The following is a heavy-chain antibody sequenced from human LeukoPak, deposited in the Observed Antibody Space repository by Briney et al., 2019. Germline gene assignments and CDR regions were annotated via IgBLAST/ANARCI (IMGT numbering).Heavy chain of an antibody. J-gene: IGHJ5*02. CDR2: ISPGGDIK. D-gene: IGHD1-26*01. CDR3: AKGNSGSYSQDWFDP. Sequence: PGGSLRLSCAASGFTFNRYGMNWVRQAPGKGLEWVSGISPGGDIKYYADSVKGRFVISRDNSKNTVYLQMNSLRPEDMALYYCAKGNSGSYSQDWFDPWGQGTLVTVSS. CDR1: GFTFNRYG. V-gene: IGHV3-23*01.